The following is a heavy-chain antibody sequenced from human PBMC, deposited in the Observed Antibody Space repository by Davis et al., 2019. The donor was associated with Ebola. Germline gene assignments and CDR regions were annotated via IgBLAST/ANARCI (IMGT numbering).Heavy chain of an antibody. J-gene: IGHJ4*02. CDR3: ARDTAITQAPNFGY. Sequence: GESLKISCAASGFTFRTYGMHWVRQAPGKGLEWVAFIRYDGSNKYYADSVKGRFTISRYNSKNTLYLQMNSLRAEDTAVYYCARDTAITQAPNFGYWGQGTLVTVSS. D-gene: IGHD5-24*01. V-gene: IGHV3-30*02. CDR2: IRYDGSNK. CDR1: GFTFRTYG.